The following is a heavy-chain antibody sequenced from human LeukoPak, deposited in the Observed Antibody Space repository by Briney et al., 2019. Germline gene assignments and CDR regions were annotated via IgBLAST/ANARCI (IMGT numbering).Heavy chain of an antibody. D-gene: IGHD5-24*01. CDR1: GFTFSSYS. J-gene: IGHJ4*02. V-gene: IGHV3-48*02. CDR2: ISSSSSTI. CDR3: ARVTVGYNYLVDY. Sequence: GGSLRLSCAASGFTFSSYSMTWVRQAPGKGLEWVSYISSSSSTIYYADSVEGRFTISRDNAKNSLYLQMNSLRDEDTAVYYCARVTVGYNYLVDYWGQGTLVTVSS.